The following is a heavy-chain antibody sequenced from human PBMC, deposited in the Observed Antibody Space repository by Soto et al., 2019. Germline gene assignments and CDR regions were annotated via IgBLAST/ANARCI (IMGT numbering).Heavy chain of an antibody. J-gene: IGHJ4*02. CDR1: GYTFTSYG. V-gene: IGHV1-18*04. CDR3: ARERQRPWYYYDSSGYLANDY. D-gene: IGHD3-22*01. CDR2: ISAYNGNT. Sequence: GASVKVSCKASGYTFTSYGISWVRQTPGQGLDWMGWISAYNGNTKYAQDLQGRVTMTTDTSTSTAYMELRSLRSDDTAVYYCARERQRPWYYYDSSGYLANDYWGQGTLVTVSS.